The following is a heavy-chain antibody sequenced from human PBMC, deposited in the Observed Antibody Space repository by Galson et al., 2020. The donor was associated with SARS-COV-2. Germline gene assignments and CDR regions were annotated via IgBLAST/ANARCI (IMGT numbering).Heavy chain of an antibody. V-gene: IGHV4-59*08. CDR2: LYYSGST. D-gene: IGHD2-2*01. CDR3: ARHVGHSLGYCSRTSCSNHYYYYMDV. J-gene: IGHJ6*03. Sequence: SETLSLTCTVSGGSISSYYWSWLRQPPGKGLEWIGYLYYSGSTNYNPSLKSRVTISVDTSKNQFSLKLIPVTAADTAVFYCARHVGHSLGYCSRTSCSNHYYYYMDVWGKGTTVTVAS. CDR1: GGSISSYY.